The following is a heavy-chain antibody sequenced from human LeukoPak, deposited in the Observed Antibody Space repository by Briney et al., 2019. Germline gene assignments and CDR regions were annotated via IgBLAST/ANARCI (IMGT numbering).Heavy chain of an antibody. CDR3: ARDKGYTTYDY. Sequence: SGGSLRLSCAPSGFRFSTYWLSWVRQAPGKGLERVATINQYGTERYYVDSVRGRFTISRHNAKNALYLQMNSLRAEDTAVYYCARDKGYTTYDYWGQGTLVTVSS. D-gene: IGHD5-24*01. V-gene: IGHV3-7*01. J-gene: IGHJ4*02. CDR1: GFRFSTYW. CDR2: INQYGTER.